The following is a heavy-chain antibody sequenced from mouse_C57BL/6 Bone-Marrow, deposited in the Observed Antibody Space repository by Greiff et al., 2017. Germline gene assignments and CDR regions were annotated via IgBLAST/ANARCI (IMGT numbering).Heavy chain of an antibody. CDR3: ARHGYYLAWFAY. CDR1: GFTFSDYY. V-gene: IGHV5-12*01. Sequence: EVKVVESGGGLVQPGGSLKLTCAASGFTFSDYYMYWVRQTPEKRLEWVAYISNGGGSTYYPDTVKGRFTISRDNAKNTLYLQMSRLKSEDTAMYYCARHGYYLAWFAYWGQGTLVTVSA. D-gene: IGHD2-3*01. J-gene: IGHJ3*01. CDR2: ISNGGGST.